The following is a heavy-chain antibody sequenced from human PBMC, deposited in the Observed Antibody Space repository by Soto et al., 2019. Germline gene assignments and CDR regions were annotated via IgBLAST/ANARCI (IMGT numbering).Heavy chain of an antibody. CDR3: ARDLRTMVREILGYYYGMDV. Sequence: QVQLVQSGAEVKKPGSSVKVSCKASGGTFSSYAISWVRQAPGQGLEWMGGIIPIFGTANYAQKFQGRVTITADESTSTAYMELRSLRSEDTAVYYCARDLRTMVREILGYYYGMDVWGQGTTVTVSS. CDR1: GGTFSSYA. J-gene: IGHJ6*02. V-gene: IGHV1-69*01. D-gene: IGHD3-10*01. CDR2: IIPIFGTA.